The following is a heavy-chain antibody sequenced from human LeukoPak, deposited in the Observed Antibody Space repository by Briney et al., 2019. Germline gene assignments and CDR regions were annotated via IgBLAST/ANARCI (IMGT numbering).Heavy chain of an antibody. Sequence: ASVKVSCKASGYTFTGYYLHWVRQAPGQGLEWMGWIHPNSGGTNYAQKFQGRVTMTRDMSTSTVYMELSSLRSEDTAVYYCARDSLRGAKATFDIWGQGTMVTVSS. CDR1: GYTFTGYY. CDR2: IHPNSGGT. J-gene: IGHJ3*02. D-gene: IGHD1-26*01. CDR3: ARDSLRGAKATFDI. V-gene: IGHV1-2*02.